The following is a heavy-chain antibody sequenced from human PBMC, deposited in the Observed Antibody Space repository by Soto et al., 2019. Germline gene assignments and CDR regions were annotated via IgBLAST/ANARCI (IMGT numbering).Heavy chain of an antibody. Sequence: QVQLVQSGAEVKKPGSSVKVSCKASGGTFSSYAISWVRQAPGQGLEWMGGIIPIFGTANYAQKFQGRVTITADEYTSTAYMELSSLRAEDTAVYYCARDWGRGAVAGGVIDYWGQGTLVTVSS. CDR3: ARDWGRGAVAGGVIDY. CDR1: GGTFSSYA. CDR2: IIPIFGTA. V-gene: IGHV1-69*01. D-gene: IGHD6-19*01. J-gene: IGHJ4*02.